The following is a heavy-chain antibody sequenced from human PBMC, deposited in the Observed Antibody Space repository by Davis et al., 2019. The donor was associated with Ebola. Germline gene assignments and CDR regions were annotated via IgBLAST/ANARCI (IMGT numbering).Heavy chain of an antibody. J-gene: IGHJ5*02. V-gene: IGHV5-51*01. CDR3: ARWDYGDYVRRGWFDP. D-gene: IGHD4-17*01. Sequence: QVSCKGSGYSFTSYWIVWVRQMPGKGLECMGIIFPGDSDTRYSPSFQGQVTISADKSISTAYLQWSSLKASDTAMYYCARWDYGDYVRRGWFDPWGQGTLVTVSS. CDR1: GYSFTSYW. CDR2: IFPGDSDT.